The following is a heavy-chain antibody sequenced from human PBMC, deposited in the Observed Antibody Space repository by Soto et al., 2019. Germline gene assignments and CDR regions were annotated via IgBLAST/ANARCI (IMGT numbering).Heavy chain of an antibody. CDR2: ISAYSGST. D-gene: IGHD6-13*01. Sequence: ASVKVSCKAFGYTFTTYGISWVRQAPGQGLEWMGWISAYSGSTKFAQKLQGRVTMTTDTSTTTAYMELRSLTSDDTAVYYCARDFTKSSSWPYYFDYWGQGTLVTVSS. J-gene: IGHJ4*02. V-gene: IGHV1-18*01. CDR1: GYTFTTYG. CDR3: ARDFTKSSSWPYYFDY.